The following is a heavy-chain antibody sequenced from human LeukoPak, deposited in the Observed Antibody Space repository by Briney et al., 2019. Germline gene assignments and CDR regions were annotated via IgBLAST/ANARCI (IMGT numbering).Heavy chain of an antibody. CDR3: ARVLSARYYYYGMDV. D-gene: IGHD3-10*01. J-gene: IGHJ6*02. CDR2: ISSSGGTI. CDR1: GFTFSSYE. Sequence: PGGSLRLSCAASGFTFSSYEMNWVRQAPGKGLEWVSDISSSGGTIYYADSVKGRFTISRDNAKNSLYLQMNNLRAEDTAVYYCARVLSARYYYYGMDVWGQGTTVTVSS. V-gene: IGHV3-48*03.